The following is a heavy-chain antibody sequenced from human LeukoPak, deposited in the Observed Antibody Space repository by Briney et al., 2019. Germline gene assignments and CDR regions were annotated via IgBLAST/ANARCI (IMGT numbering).Heavy chain of an antibody. Sequence: SETLSLTCTVSDGSISSSSYYWGWIRQPPGKGLEWIGSIYYSGSTYYNPSLKSRVTISVDTSKNQFSLKLSSVTAADTAVYYCARANPYYDILTGYYPQMVYMDVWGQGTTVTVSS. V-gene: IGHV4-39*07. J-gene: IGHJ6*03. CDR3: ARANPYYDILTGYYPQMVYMDV. D-gene: IGHD3-9*01. CDR2: IYYSGST. CDR1: DGSISSSSYY.